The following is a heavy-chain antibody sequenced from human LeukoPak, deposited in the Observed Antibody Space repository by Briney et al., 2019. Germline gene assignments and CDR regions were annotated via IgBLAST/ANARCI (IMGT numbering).Heavy chain of an antibody. D-gene: IGHD1-26*01. Sequence: GGSLRLSCAASGFTFSSNTMSWVRQAAGKGLEWVSGISGSGSSTYYADSVKGRFTTSRDNSKNTLYLQMNSLRVADTAVYYCAKEVSGSYSPTDYWGQGTLVTVSS. CDR3: AKEVSGSYSPTDY. J-gene: IGHJ4*02. CDR2: ISGSGSST. V-gene: IGHV3-23*01. CDR1: GFTFSSNT.